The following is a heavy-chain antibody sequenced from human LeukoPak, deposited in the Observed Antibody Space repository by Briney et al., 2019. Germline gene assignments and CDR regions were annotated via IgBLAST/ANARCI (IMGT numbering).Heavy chain of an antibody. D-gene: IGHD6-19*01. CDR2: IIPIFGTA. J-gene: IGHJ4*02. CDR1: GGTFSSYA. Sequence: SVKVSCKASGGTFSSYAISWVRQAPGQGLEWMGGIIPIFGTANYAQKFQGRVTITADESTSTAYMELRSLRSDDTAVYYCARVGRGAVAANDYWGQGTLVTVSS. CDR3: ARVGRGAVAANDY. V-gene: IGHV1-69*01.